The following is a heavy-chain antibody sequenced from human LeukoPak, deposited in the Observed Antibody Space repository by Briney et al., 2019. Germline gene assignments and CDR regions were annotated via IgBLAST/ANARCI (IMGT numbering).Heavy chain of an antibody. CDR2: IYHTGST. Sequence: PSETLSLTCAISGGSVSDYYWSWIRQSPGKGLEWIGYIYHTGSTSYSPSLKSRVTISADTSQNQFSLKLSSVTAADTAVYYCASRKLGNDYWGQGTLVTVSS. J-gene: IGHJ4*02. V-gene: IGHV4-59*02. CDR3: ASRKLGNDY. CDR1: GGSVSDYY. D-gene: IGHD7-27*01.